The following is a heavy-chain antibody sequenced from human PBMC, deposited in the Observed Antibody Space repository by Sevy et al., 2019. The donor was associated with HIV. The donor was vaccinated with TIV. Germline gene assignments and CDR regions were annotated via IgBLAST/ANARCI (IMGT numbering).Heavy chain of an antibody. V-gene: IGHV1-24*01. Sequence: ASVKVSCKVSGYTLTELSMHWVRQAPGKGLEWMATFDPEDGETIYAQKFQGRVTMTKDTSTDKAYMELSSLRSEDTAVYYCSTTRDYYDSSGYPFDYWGQGTLVTVSS. D-gene: IGHD3-22*01. CDR1: GYTLTELS. J-gene: IGHJ4*02. CDR2: FDPEDGET. CDR3: STTRDYYDSSGYPFDY.